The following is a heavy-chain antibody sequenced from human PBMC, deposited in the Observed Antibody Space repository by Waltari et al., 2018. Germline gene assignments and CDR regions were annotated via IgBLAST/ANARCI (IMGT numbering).Heavy chain of an antibody. Sequence: EVRLVESGGGLVQPGGSLRLSCAASGFTLSTRWMSWVRQAPGKGLEWVANINQDGREKYYVDSMKGRVTISRDNAKNSLFLQMDSLRAEDTAVYFCAMAAGTLYWGQGTLVTVSS. D-gene: IGHD6-13*01. CDR2: INQDGREK. CDR3: AMAAGTLY. J-gene: IGHJ4*02. CDR1: GFTLSTRW. V-gene: IGHV3-7*01.